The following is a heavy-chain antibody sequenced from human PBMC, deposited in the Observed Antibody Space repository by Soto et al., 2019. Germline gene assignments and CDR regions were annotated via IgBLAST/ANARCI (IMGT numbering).Heavy chain of an antibody. CDR2: ISGSGGRT. Sequence: SGGSLRLSCAASGFTFSSYAMSWVRQAPGKGLEWVSGISGSGGRTYYADSVKGRFTISRDNSENTLYLQMNSLRAEDTAVYYCAKERAANKDYYYYGFDVWGQGTTVTVSS. CDR1: GFTFSSYA. J-gene: IGHJ6*02. CDR3: AKERAANKDYYYYGFDV. V-gene: IGHV3-23*01. D-gene: IGHD6-25*01.